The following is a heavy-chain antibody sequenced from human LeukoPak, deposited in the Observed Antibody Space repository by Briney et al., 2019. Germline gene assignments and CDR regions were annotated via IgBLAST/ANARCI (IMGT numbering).Heavy chain of an antibody. Sequence: SETLSLTCTVSGGSISSYYWRWIRQPPGKGLEWIGYIYCSGSTNYNPSLKSRVTISVVTSKNQFSLKLSSLTAADTAVYYCARSHSVWTSFDYWGQGTLVTVSS. CDR3: ARSHSVWTSFDY. CDR1: GGSISSYY. J-gene: IGHJ4*02. D-gene: IGHD3/OR15-3a*01. CDR2: IYCSGST. V-gene: IGHV4-59*01.